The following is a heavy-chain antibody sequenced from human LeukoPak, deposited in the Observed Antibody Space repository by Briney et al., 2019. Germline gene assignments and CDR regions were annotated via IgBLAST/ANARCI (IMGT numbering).Heavy chain of an antibody. D-gene: IGHD5-12*01. CDR1: GGTFSSYA. CDR2: IIPILGIA. Sequence: SVKVSCKASGGTFSSYAISWVRQAPGQGLEWMGRIIPILGIANYAQKFQGRVTITADKSTGTAYMELSSLRSEDTAVYYCAREYVDIVATIRYFDLWGRGTLVTVSS. V-gene: IGHV1-69*04. CDR3: AREYVDIVATIRYFDL. J-gene: IGHJ2*01.